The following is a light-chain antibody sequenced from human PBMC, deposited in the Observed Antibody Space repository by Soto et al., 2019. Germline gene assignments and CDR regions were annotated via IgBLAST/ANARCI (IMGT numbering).Light chain of an antibody. Sequence: QSVLTQPPSLSGAPGQRVTISCTGSSSNIGAGYDVHWYQQLPGTAPKLLIYGNSNRPSGVPDRFSGSKSGTSASLAITGLQAEDEADYYCQSYASSLSRVFGGGTKLNVL. V-gene: IGLV1-40*01. J-gene: IGLJ2*01. CDR3: QSYASSLSRV. CDR2: GNS. CDR1: SSNIGAGYD.